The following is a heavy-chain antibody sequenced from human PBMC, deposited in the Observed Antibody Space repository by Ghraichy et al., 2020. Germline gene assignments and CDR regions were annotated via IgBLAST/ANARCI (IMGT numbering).Heavy chain of an antibody. V-gene: IGHV3-48*03. D-gene: IGHD1-1*01. Sequence: GSLRLSCAPSGFTFSSYEMNWVRQAPGKGLDWVSYISSSGSTIYYTDSVKGRFTISRDNAKNSLYLQMNSLRAEDTAVYYCARVSRTSTHNLDYMDVWGKGTTVTVSS. J-gene: IGHJ6*03. CDR3: ARVSRTSTHNLDYMDV. CDR1: GFTFSSYE. CDR2: ISSSGSTI.